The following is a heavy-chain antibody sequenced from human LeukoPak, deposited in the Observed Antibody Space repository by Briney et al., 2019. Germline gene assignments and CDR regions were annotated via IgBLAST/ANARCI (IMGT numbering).Heavy chain of an antibody. CDR3: ACWGGGNQGH. D-gene: IGHD4-23*01. Sequence: ASVKVSCKASGYTFTAYYMHWVRQAPGQGLEWMGRINPNSGDTIYAQNFQGRVTVTRDTSISTAYMELSRLRSDDTAVYYCACWGGGNQGHWGQGTLVTVSS. CDR1: GYTFTAYY. J-gene: IGHJ4*02. CDR2: INPNSGDT. V-gene: IGHV1-2*06.